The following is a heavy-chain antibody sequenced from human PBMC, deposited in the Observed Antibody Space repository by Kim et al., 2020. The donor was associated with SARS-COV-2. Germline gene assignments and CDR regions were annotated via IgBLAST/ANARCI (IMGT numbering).Heavy chain of an antibody. J-gene: IGHJ5*02. D-gene: IGHD3-10*01. CDR1: GGSISSSNW. Sequence: SETLSLTCAVSGGSISSSNWWSWVRQPPGKGLEWIGEIYHSGSTNYNPSLKSRVTISVDKSKNQFSLKLSSVTAADTAVYYCARDSQDYYGSGSAPRGGYWFDPWGQGTLVTVSS. CDR3: ARDSQDYYGSGSAPRGGYWFDP. CDR2: IYHSGST. V-gene: IGHV4-4*02.